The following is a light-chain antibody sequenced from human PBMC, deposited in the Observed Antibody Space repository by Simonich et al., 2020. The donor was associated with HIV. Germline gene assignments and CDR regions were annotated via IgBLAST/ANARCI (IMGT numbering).Light chain of an antibody. Sequence: SYELTQPPSVSVSPGQTARITCSGDALPKQYAYWYKHKPGQAPVLGIYKDRERPSGIPERFSGSSSGTTVTLTISGVQAEDEADYYCQSADSSGTYWVFGGGTKLTVL. CDR2: KDR. J-gene: IGLJ3*02. CDR1: ALPKQY. V-gene: IGLV3-25*03. CDR3: QSADSSGTYWV.